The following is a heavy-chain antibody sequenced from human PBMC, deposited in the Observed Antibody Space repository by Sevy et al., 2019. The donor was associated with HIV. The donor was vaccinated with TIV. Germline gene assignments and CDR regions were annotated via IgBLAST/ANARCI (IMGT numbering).Heavy chain of an antibody. V-gene: IGHV3-30*02. CDR1: GFRFNNFG. Sequence: GGSLRLSCAASGFRFNNFGMYWVRQAPGKGLEGVAFIRYDGINKYYLDSVKGRSTISRDNSKDTLYLEMKSLRLEDTAIYYCAKGGSGGIDHYGMDVWGQGTTVTVSS. CDR3: AKGGSGGIDHYGMDV. CDR2: IRYDGINK. J-gene: IGHJ6*02. D-gene: IGHD6-25*01.